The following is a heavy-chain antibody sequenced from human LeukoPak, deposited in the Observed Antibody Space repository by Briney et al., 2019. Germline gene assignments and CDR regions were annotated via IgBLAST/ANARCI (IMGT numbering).Heavy chain of an antibody. V-gene: IGHV3-48*02. CDR3: ARVRPGYFDY. J-gene: IGHJ4*02. CDR2: ISSSASTI. Sequence: PGGSLRLSCAASGYTFSSNSMNWVRQAPGEGLEWVSYISSSASTIYYADSVKGRFTISRDNAKNSLYLQMNSLRDEDTAVYYCARVRPGYFDYWGQGTLVSVSS. CDR1: GYTFSSNS.